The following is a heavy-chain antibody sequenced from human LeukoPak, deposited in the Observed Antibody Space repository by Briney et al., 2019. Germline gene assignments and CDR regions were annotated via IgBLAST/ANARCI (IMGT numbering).Heavy chain of an antibody. CDR3: ARDLGMYYFDY. CDR1: GDSINSLDL. CDR2: MYLSGTT. V-gene: IGHV4-4*02. Sequence: PSETLSLTCTVSGDSINSLDLWSWVRQPPGKGLEWIGEMYLSGTTHSNPSVKSRVTISVDTSKNQFSLKLSSVTAADTAVYYCARDLGMYYFDYWGQGTLVTVSS. J-gene: IGHJ4*02.